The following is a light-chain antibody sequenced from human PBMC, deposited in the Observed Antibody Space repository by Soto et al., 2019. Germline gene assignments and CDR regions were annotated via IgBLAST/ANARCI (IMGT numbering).Light chain of an antibody. J-gene: IGKJ4*01. Sequence: IQMTQSPSSLSASVGDRDTITCRASQSITSLQWYQQIPGKAPKLLISAASTLQSGVPSRFSGSGSGTEFSLTINTLQREDFATYYCHQSDSVPLTFGGGTKVEIK. V-gene: IGKV1-39*01. CDR1: QSITS. CDR3: HQSDSVPLT. CDR2: AAS.